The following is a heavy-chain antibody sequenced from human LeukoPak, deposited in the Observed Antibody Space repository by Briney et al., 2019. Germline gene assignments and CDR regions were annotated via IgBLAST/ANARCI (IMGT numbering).Heavy chain of an antibody. V-gene: IGHV3-33*01. D-gene: IGHD1-26*01. CDR3: ATDRNSGKYYDY. J-gene: IGHJ4*02. CDR1: GLRFRNYG. Sequence: GGSLRLSCAASGLRFRNYGMHWVRQAPGKGLEWVAVIWYDGSSQYYVDSVKGRFTVSRDNAKNTLYLQMNSLRAEDTAVYYCATDRNSGKYYDYWGQGTLVTVSS. CDR2: IWYDGSSQ.